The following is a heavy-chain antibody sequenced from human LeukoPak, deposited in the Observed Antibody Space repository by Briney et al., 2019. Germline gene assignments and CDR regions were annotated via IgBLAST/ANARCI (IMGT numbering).Heavy chain of an antibody. D-gene: IGHD5-12*01. V-gene: IGHV1-2*02. CDR2: INPNSGGT. Sequence: ASVKVSCKASGYTFTGYYMHWVRQAPGQGLEWMGWINPNSGGTNYAQKFQGRVTMTRDTSISTAYMELSRLRSDDTAVYYCARQYSGYDRRPDYWGQGTLVTVSS. J-gene: IGHJ4*02. CDR1: GYTFTGYY. CDR3: ARQYSGYDRRPDY.